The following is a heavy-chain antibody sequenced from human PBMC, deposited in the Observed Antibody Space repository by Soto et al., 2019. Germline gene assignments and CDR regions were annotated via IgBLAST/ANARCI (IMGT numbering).Heavy chain of an antibody. CDR3: ARVGGPFDY. J-gene: IGHJ4*02. V-gene: IGHV4-59*01. CDR2: NYYNGNT. Sequence: PSETLSLTCTVSGGSISSYSWTWIRQPPGKGLEWIGHNYYNGNTNYNPSLKSRITISGDTSKNQFSLRLSSVTAADTAVYYCARVGGPFDYWGQGTLVTVSS. CDR1: GGSISSYS.